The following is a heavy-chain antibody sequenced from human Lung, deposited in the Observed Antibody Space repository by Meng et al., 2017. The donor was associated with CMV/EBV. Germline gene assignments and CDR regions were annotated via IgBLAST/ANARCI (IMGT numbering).Heavy chain of an antibody. CDR3: ARGYSGTPS. D-gene: IGHD1-26*01. CDR1: GFPITSDY. CDR2: IYSGGLT. V-gene: IGHV3-53*01. Sequence: SYEGSGFPITSDYMTWVRQAPGKGLEWVSGIYSGGLTYYADSVKGRFTMSRDNSKNTLYLQMNSLRAEDTAMYYCARGYSGTPSWGQGTLVTVSS. J-gene: IGHJ4*02.